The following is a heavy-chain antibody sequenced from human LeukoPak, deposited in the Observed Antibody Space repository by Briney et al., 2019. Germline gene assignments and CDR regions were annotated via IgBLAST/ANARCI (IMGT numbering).Heavy chain of an antibody. D-gene: IGHD3-16*02. CDR2: IYYSGST. J-gene: IGHJ4*02. CDR3: ARHVSDDYVWGSYRTFDY. Sequence: SETLSLTCTVSGGSISSSSYYWGWIRQPPGKGLERIGSIYYSGSTYYNPSLKSRVTISVDTSKNQFSLKLSSVTAADTAVYYCARHVSDDYVWGSYRTFDYWGQGTLVTVSS. CDR1: GGSISSSSYY. V-gene: IGHV4-39*01.